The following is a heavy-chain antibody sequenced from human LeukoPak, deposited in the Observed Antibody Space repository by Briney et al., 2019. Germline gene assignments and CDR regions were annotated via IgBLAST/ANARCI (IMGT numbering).Heavy chain of an antibody. V-gene: IGHV4-39*07. CDR3: ARGLWFGDADY. J-gene: IGHJ4*02. Sequence: SETLSLTCTVSGGSIGRSSYYWGWIRQPPGKGLEWIGSIYYSGSTSYNPSLKSRVTMSVDTSKNQFSLKLSSVTAADTAVYYCARGLWFGDADYWGQGTLVTVSS. D-gene: IGHD3-10*01. CDR2: IYYSGST. CDR1: GGSIGRSSYY.